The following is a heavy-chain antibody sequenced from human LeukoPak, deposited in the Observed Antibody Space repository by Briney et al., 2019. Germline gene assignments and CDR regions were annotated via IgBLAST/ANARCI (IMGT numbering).Heavy chain of an antibody. D-gene: IGHD3-10*01. CDR3: ARTKRITMVRGVISGFDY. V-gene: IGHV4-59*01. CDR1: GGSNSSYY. J-gene: IGHJ4*02. Sequence: SETLTLTCTVSGGSNSSYYWSWIRQPPGKALEWIGYIYYSGSANYNPSLKSRVTISVDTSKNQFSLKLSSVTAADTAVYYCARTKRITMVRGVISGFDYWGQGTLVTVSS. CDR2: IYYSGSA.